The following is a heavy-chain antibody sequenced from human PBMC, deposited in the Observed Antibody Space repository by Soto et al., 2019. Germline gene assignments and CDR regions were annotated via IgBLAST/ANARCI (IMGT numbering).Heavy chain of an antibody. J-gene: IGHJ4*02. CDR2: VYYSGSS. CDR3: ARATSFSGHHGY. D-gene: IGHD2-8*02. CDR1: GGSFTSGAYY. Sequence: QLQLQESGPGLVKPSQTLSLACTVSGGSFTSGAYYWSWIRQLPGKGLEWIGYVYYSGSSFYNPSLKSRITISLDTSKNRFSLKLSSVTAADTAVYYCARATSFSGHHGYWGQGTLVTVSS. V-gene: IGHV4-31*03.